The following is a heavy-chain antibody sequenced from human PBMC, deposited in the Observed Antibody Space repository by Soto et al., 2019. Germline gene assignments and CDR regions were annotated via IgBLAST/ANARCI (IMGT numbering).Heavy chain of an antibody. Sequence: SVKVSCKASGFTFTSSSMQWVRQARGQRLEWIGWIVVGSGNTNYAQKFQERVTITRDMSTSTAYMELSSLRSEDTAVYYCAGGDYYHSSGYYFYYYTMDVWGQGTTVTVSS. CDR1: GFTFTSSS. V-gene: IGHV1-58*02. J-gene: IGHJ6*02. CDR3: AGGDYYHSSGYYFYYYTMDV. D-gene: IGHD3-22*01. CDR2: IVVGSGNT.